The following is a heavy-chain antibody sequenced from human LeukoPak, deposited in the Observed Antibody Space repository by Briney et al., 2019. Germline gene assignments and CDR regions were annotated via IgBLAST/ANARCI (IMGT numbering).Heavy chain of an antibody. CDR1: GYSFTSYW. V-gene: IGHV5-10-1*01. J-gene: IGHJ6*04. CDR3: ARAHIAAAGPRHYYYGMDV. D-gene: IGHD6-13*01. CDR2: IDPSDSYT. Sequence: GESLKISCKGSGYSFTSYWISWVRQMPGKGLEWMGRIDPSDSYTNYSPSFQGHVTISADKSISTAYLQWSSLKASDTAMYYCARAHIAAAGPRHYYYGMDVWGKGTTVTVSS.